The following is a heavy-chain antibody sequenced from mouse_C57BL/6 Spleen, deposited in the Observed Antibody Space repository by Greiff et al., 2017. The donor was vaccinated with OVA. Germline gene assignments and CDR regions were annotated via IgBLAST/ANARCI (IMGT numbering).Heavy chain of an antibody. CDR3: ARGTYYSPGDY. CDR2: IHPNSGST. V-gene: IGHV1-64*01. Sequence: QVQLKQPGAELVKPGASVKLSCKASGYTFTSYWMHWVKQRPGQGLEWIGMIHPNSGSTNYNEKFKSKATLTVDKSSSTAYMQLSSLTSEDSAVYYCARGTYYSPGDYWGQGTTLTVSS. J-gene: IGHJ2*01. CDR1: GYTFTSYW. D-gene: IGHD2-12*01.